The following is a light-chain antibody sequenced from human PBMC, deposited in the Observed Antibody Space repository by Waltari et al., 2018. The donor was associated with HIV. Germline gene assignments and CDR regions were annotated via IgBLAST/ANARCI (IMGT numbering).Light chain of an antibody. CDR1: SSDVGGYTY. Sequence: QSALTQPASVSGSPGQSITISCTGTSSDVGGYTYVSWYQPHPGKAPKLMIYEVSNRPSGVSTRFSGSKSVNAASLTISGLQAEDEADYYCSSYTSSNTYIFGTGTKVTVL. V-gene: IGLV2-14*01. CDR3: SSYTSSNTYI. J-gene: IGLJ1*01. CDR2: EVS.